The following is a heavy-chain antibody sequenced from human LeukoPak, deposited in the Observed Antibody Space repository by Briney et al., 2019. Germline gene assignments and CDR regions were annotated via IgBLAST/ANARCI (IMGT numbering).Heavy chain of an antibody. D-gene: IGHD1-26*01. CDR1: GFTFSSYA. CDR2: ISGSGGST. J-gene: IGHJ4*02. V-gene: IGHV3-23*01. CDR3: AKGGKWDVTPFDY. Sequence: GGSLRLSCAASGFTFSSYAMSWVRQAPGKGLEWVSGISGSGGSTYYADSVKGRFTIFRDNSKNTLYLQVNSLRAEDTAVYYCAKGGKWDVTPFDYWGQGTLVTVSS.